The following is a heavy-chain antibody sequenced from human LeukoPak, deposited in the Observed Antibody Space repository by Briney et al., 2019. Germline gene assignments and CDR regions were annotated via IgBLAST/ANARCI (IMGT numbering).Heavy chain of an antibody. D-gene: IGHD3-22*01. CDR1: GFSFSSYW. J-gene: IGHJ4*02. V-gene: IGHV3-7*01. Sequence: GGSLRLSCAAPGFSFSSYWMSWVRQAPGKGLELVANIKEDGSEKNYVESVKGRFTISRDNAKNSLYLQMNSLRAEDTAVYYCARKDSSPRTFDYWGQGTLVTVSS. CDR2: IKEDGSEK. CDR3: ARKDSSPRTFDY.